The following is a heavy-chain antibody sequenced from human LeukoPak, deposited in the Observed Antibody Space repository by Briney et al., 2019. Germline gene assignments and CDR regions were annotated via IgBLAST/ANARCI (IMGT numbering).Heavy chain of an antibody. CDR3: ARDSSHIEYSSSSEDYYYYGMDV. Sequence: SDTLSLTCTVCGHSISRYYWSWIRQPAGKGLEWIGRKYTSGSTNHHPSLQGRVTMSVGTSKNQFSPKLSSVTAADTAVYYCARDSSHIEYSSSSEDYYYYGMDVWGQGTTVTVSS. CDR2: KYTSGST. J-gene: IGHJ6*02. D-gene: IGHD6-6*01. V-gene: IGHV4-4*07. CDR1: GHSISRYY.